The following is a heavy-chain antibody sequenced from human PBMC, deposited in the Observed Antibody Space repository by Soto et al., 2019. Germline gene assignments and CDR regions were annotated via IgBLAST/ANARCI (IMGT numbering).Heavy chain of an antibody. V-gene: IGHV3-30-3*01. CDR1: GFTFRTFA. CDR2: ISFDGGEK. Sequence: PWGSLRLSCAASGFTFRTFALHWVRQAPGKGLEWISAISFDGGEKYYAESVKGRFTLSRDNSKNTLYLQMTSLRAEDTAVYYCVRPAIMSGGGYHYWGQGTLVTVSS. CDR3: VRPAIMSGGGYHY. D-gene: IGHD3-16*01. J-gene: IGHJ4*02.